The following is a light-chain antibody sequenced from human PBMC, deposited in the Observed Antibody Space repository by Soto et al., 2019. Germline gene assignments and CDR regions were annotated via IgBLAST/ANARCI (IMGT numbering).Light chain of an antibody. CDR1: QCVSGY. Sequence: EIVLTQSPATLSLSPGHRATLYCRASQCVSGYLAWYQQKPGQAPRLLIYDASNRATGIPARFSGSGSGTDFTLTITSLEPEDFAVYYCQQRSNWPSTFGGGTKVEI. CDR2: DAS. V-gene: IGKV3-11*01. CDR3: QQRSNWPST. J-gene: IGKJ4*01.